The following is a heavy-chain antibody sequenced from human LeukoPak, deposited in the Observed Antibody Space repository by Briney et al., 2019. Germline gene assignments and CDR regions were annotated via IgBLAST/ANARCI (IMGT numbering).Heavy chain of an antibody. CDR2: IWYDGSNK. J-gene: IGHJ4*02. CDR1: GFSFSSYG. Sequence: GGSLRLSCAAPGFSFSSYGIHWVRQAPGKGLEWVAVIWYDGSNKYYADSVKGRFTISRDNSKNTLYLQMNSLRAEDTAVYYCARDSDTAMVSGWGQGTLVTVSS. V-gene: IGHV3-33*01. CDR3: ARDSDTAMVSG. D-gene: IGHD5-18*01.